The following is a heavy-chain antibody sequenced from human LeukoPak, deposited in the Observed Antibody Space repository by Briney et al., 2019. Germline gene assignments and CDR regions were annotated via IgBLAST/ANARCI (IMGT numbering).Heavy chain of an antibody. D-gene: IGHD4-17*01. CDR2: INHSGST. CDR3: ARGLGPDYGDSYLGDY. CDR1: GGSFSGYY. Sequence: SETLSLTCAVYGGSFSGYYWSWIRQPPGKGLEWIGEINHSGSTNYNPSLKSRVAISVDTSKNQFSLKLSSVTAADTAVYYCARGLGPDYGDSYLGDYWGQGTLVTVSS. V-gene: IGHV4-34*01. J-gene: IGHJ4*02.